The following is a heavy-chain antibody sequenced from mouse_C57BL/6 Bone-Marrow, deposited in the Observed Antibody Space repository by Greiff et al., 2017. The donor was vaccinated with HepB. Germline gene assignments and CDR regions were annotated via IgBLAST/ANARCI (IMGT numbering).Heavy chain of an antibody. Sequence: VQLQQSGPGLAKPSQTLSLTCSVTGYSITSDYWNWIRKFPGNKLEYMGYISYSGSNYYNPSLKSRISITRDTSKNQYYLQLNSVTTEDTSTYYCARYHYVYGSYWYFDVWGTGTTVTVSS. V-gene: IGHV3-8*01. CDR3: ARYHYVYGSYWYFDV. CDR2: ISYSGSN. CDR1: GYSITSDY. J-gene: IGHJ1*03. D-gene: IGHD2-2*01.